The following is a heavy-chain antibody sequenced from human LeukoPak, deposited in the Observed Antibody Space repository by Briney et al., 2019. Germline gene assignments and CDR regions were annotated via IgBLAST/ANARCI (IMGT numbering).Heavy chain of an antibody. CDR1: GYTFTSYG. D-gene: IGHD3-16*01. CDR2: MNPNSGNT. CDR3: AKSTWGT. V-gene: IGHV1-8*02. Sequence: ASVKVSCKASGYTFTSYGISWVRQAPGQGLEWMGWMNPNSGNTGYAQKFQGRVTMTRNTSISTAYMELSSLRAEDTAVYYCAKSTWGTWGQGTLVTVSS. J-gene: IGHJ4*02.